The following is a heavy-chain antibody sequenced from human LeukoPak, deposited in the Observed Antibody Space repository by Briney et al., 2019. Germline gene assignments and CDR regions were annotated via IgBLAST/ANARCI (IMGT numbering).Heavy chain of an antibody. CDR3: ARGDASGSYYNSY. V-gene: IGHV4-39*07. CDR1: GGSIISSIYY. J-gene: IGHJ4*02. CDR2: ISYRGST. Sequence: SETLSLTCTFSGGSIISSIYYWGWIRQPPGKGLEWIASISYRGSTYYNPSLKSRVTISVDTSKNQFSLSLRSVTAADTAVYYCARGDASGSYYNSYWGQGILVTVSS. D-gene: IGHD3-10*01.